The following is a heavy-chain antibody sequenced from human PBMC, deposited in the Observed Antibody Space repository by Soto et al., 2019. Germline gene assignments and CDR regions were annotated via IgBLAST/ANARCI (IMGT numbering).Heavy chain of an antibody. CDR2: IWYDGSNK. J-gene: IGHJ4*02. CDR3: AREGWFGELFLVY. CDR1: GFTFSSYG. Sequence: QVQLVESGGGVVQPGRSLRLSCAASGFTFSSYGMHWVRQAPGKGLEWVAVIWYDGSNKYYADSVKGRVTISRDNSKNTLYLQMNSLRAEDTAVYYCAREGWFGELFLVYWGQGTLVTVSS. V-gene: IGHV3-33*01. D-gene: IGHD3-10*01.